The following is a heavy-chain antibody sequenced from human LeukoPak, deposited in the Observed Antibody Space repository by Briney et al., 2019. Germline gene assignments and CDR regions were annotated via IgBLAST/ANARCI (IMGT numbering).Heavy chain of an antibody. Sequence: ASVKVSCKASGYMSTGYYIHWVRQAPGQGLEWMGWVNTISGGTNYAQKFQGRVNMTRDTSIRTAYMELSRLRSDDTAFYYCARDITMIVVAQYPYGMDVWGQGTAVTVSS. CDR3: ARDITMIVVAQYPYGMDV. CDR2: VNTISGGT. V-gene: IGHV1-2*02. J-gene: IGHJ6*02. CDR1: GYMSTGYY. D-gene: IGHD3-22*01.